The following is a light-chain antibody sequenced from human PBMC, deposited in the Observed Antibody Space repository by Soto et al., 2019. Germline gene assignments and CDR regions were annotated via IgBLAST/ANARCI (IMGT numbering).Light chain of an antibody. CDR3: SSYTSSSAHVV. Sequence: QSVLTQPASVSGSPGQSITISCTGTSSDVGGYNYVSWYQQHPGKAPKPMIYEVTKRPSGVSSCFSGSKSGNTASLTISGLQAEDEAEYYCSSYTSSSAHVVFGGGTKLTVL. V-gene: IGLV2-14*01. CDR1: SSDVGGYNY. CDR2: EVT. J-gene: IGLJ2*01.